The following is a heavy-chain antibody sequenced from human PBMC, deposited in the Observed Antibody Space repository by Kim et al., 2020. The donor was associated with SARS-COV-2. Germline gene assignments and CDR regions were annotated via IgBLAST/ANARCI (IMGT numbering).Heavy chain of an antibody. CDR3: AKDRRGFCTGGSCYPWFDP. D-gene: IGHD2-15*01. CDR2: ISGGGGDST. J-gene: IGHJ5*02. Sequence: GGSLRLSCAVSGFSFSDFAMSWVRQAPGKGLEWVSGISGGGGDSTSYAGSVKGRFTVSRDDSNNILYLQMNSLTAEDTAIYFCAKDRRGFCTGGSCYPWFDPRGQGTLVLVSS. V-gene: IGHV3-23*01. CDR1: GFSFSDFA.